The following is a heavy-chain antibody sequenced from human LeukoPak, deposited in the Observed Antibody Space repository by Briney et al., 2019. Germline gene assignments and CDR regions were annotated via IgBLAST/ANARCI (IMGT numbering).Heavy chain of an antibody. Sequence: SETLSLTCTVSGGSISSYYWSWIRQPAGKGLEWIGRIYTSGGTNYNPSLKSRVTMSVDTSKNQFSLKLSSVTAADTAVYYCARDGLGTTVTPYPYYYYYYMDVWGKGTTVTVSS. CDR2: IYTSGGT. CDR1: GGSISSYY. D-gene: IGHD4-17*01. V-gene: IGHV4-4*07. CDR3: ARDGLGTTVTPYPYYYYYYMDV. J-gene: IGHJ6*03.